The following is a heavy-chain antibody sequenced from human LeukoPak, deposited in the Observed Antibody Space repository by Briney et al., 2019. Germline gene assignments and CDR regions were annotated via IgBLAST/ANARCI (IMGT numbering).Heavy chain of an antibody. V-gene: IGHV3-48*01. J-gene: IGHJ3*02. D-gene: IGHD6-19*01. Sequence: GGPLRLSCAASGFTFSSYTMTWVRQAPGKGLEWVSYISSSSSTIYYADSVKGRFTISRDNAKSSLYLQMNSLRAEDTAVYYCALVAGISDRSRAFDIWGQGTMVTVSS. CDR2: ISSSSSTI. CDR3: ALVAGISDRSRAFDI. CDR1: GFTFSSYT.